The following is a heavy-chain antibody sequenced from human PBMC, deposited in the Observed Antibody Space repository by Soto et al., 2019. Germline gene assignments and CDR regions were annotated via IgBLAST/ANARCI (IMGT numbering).Heavy chain of an antibody. D-gene: IGHD2-2*01. Sequence: QVQLVESGGGVVQPGGSLRLSCAASGFTFSGYAMHWVRQPPGKGLEWVAVTSWDGNNKYYADSVKGRFTISRDNSKNTLYLQRNSLRSEDMAVDYCAEVVVPAAMVNYYYWMDGWGQGTTVTVSS. J-gene: IGHJ6*02. CDR2: TSWDGNNK. CDR1: GFTFSGYA. V-gene: IGHV3-30*04. CDR3: AEVVVPAAMVNYYYWMDG.